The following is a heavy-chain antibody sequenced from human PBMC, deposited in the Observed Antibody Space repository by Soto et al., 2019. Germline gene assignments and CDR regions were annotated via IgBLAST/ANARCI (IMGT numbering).Heavy chain of an antibody. CDR2: IIPIFGTA. D-gene: IGHD3-22*01. CDR1: GGTFSSYA. V-gene: IGHV1-69*13. Sequence: ASVKVSCKASGGTFSSYAISWVRQAPGQGLEWMGGIIPIFGTANYAQKFQGRVTITADESTSTAYMELSSLRSEDTAVYYCASGYYYDSSGYWSGDFYYGMDVWGQGTTVTVSS. J-gene: IGHJ6*02. CDR3: ASGYYYDSSGYWSGDFYYGMDV.